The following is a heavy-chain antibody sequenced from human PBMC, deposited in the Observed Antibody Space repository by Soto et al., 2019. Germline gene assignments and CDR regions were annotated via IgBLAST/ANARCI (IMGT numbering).Heavy chain of an antibody. Sequence: QVQLVQSGAELKKPGASVKVSCKASGYTFSNYDMNWVRQATGQGPEWIGWVNPNNGDTGYAQKDQCRVTLTTDISTTTAYMELTSLRSEDTAIYYCAKVSRKGSAIDFDYWGQGTLITVSS. J-gene: IGHJ4*02. CDR3: AKVSRKGSAIDFDY. CDR2: VNPNNGDT. D-gene: IGHD3-10*01. V-gene: IGHV1-8*01. CDR1: GYTFSNYD.